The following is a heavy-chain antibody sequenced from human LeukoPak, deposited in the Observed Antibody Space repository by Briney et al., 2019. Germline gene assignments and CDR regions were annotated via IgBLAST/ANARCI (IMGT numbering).Heavy chain of an antibody. J-gene: IGHJ6*02. CDR3: AKAGDYYYYYGMDV. D-gene: IGHD3-10*01. Sequence: RTGGSLRLSCAASGFTFDDYAMHWVRQAPGKGLEWVSLISWDGGSTYYADSVKGRFTISRDNSKNSLYLQMNSLRAEDTALYYCAKAGDYYYYYGMDVWGQGTTVTVSS. CDR1: GFTFDDYA. V-gene: IGHV3-43D*03. CDR2: ISWDGGST.